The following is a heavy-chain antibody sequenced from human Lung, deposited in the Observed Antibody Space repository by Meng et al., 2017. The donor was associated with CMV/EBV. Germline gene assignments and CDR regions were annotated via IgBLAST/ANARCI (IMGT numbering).Heavy chain of an antibody. Sequence: ASXXVSXKASGYTFTGYYMHWVRQAPGQGLEWMGWINPNSGGTNYAQKFQGRVTMTRDTSISTAYMELSRLRYDDTAVYYCARRQYQLVGLAAFDIWGQGXMVTVSS. CDR2: INPNSGGT. CDR3: ARRQYQLVGLAAFDI. J-gene: IGHJ3*02. V-gene: IGHV1-2*02. D-gene: IGHD2-2*01. CDR1: GYTFTGYY.